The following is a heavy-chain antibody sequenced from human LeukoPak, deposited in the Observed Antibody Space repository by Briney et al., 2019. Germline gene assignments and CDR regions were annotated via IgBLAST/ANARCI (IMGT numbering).Heavy chain of an antibody. CDR3: SREMYYYQSSAYYPPYFCDC. CDR1: GFTVSSNYMSSNY. V-gene: IGHV3-66*01. Sequence: PGGSLRLSCVASGFTVSSNYMSSNYMSWVRQAPGKGLEWVSVTYSGGSTYYADSVKGRFTISRDNSKNTLYLQMNSLRAEDTAVYYCSREMYYYQSSAYYPPYFCDCWGQGTLVTVSS. D-gene: IGHD3-22*01. CDR2: TYSGGST. J-gene: IGHJ4*02.